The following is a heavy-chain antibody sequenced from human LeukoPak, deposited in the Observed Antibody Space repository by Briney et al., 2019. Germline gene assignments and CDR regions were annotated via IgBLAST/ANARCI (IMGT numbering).Heavy chain of an antibody. J-gene: IGHJ4*02. Sequence: ASVKVSCKASGYTFTSYYMHWVRQAPGRGLEWMGIINSSGGSTSYAQKFQGRVTMTRETSTSTVYMEVSSLRSEDTAVYYCARGRPAIAAAGTWRYFDYWGQGTLVTVSS. D-gene: IGHD6-13*01. V-gene: IGHV1-46*01. CDR1: GYTFTSYY. CDR2: INSSGGST. CDR3: ARGRPAIAAAGTWRYFDY.